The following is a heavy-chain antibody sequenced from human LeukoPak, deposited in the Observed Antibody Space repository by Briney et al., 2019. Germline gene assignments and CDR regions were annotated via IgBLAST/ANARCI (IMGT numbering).Heavy chain of an antibody. Sequence: SETLSLTCTVSGGSISYYYWNWIRQPPGKTLEWIGSIYYSGSTSYNPSLKSRVTISVDTSKNQFSLNLNSVTAADTAVYYCARKVRSSLYNWFDPWGQGTLVTVSS. D-gene: IGHD6-6*01. V-gene: IGHV4-59*08. CDR2: IYYSGST. CDR1: GGSISYYY. J-gene: IGHJ5*02. CDR3: ARKVRSSLYNWFDP.